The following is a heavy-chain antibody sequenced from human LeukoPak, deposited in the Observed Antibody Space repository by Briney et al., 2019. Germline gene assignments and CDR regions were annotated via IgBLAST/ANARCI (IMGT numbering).Heavy chain of an antibody. CDR1: TGSISSYY. V-gene: IGHV4-59*06. Sequence: SETLSLTCTVSTGSISSYYWSWIRQHPGKGLEWIGYIYYSGSTYYNPSLKSRVTISVDTSKNQFSLKLSSVTAADTAVYYCARGGDRSSTSCYPHEGFDYWGQGTLVTVSS. CDR2: IYYSGST. D-gene: IGHD2-2*01. J-gene: IGHJ4*02. CDR3: ARGGDRSSTSCYPHEGFDY.